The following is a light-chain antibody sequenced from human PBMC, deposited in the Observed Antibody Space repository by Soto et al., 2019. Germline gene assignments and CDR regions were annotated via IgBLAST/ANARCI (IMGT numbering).Light chain of an antibody. CDR1: QSINNN. J-gene: IGKJ1*01. CDR3: QQYNSSPPCT. V-gene: IGKV3-15*01. Sequence: EVVMSLPAPSLSLSGGEPPTLSGTVQQSINNNLAWYQQKPGQAPRLLIYGASTRATGIPDRFSGSGSGKDFTLTISSLQSEDFAVYYCQQYNSSPPCTFGQGTKVDIK. CDR2: GAS.